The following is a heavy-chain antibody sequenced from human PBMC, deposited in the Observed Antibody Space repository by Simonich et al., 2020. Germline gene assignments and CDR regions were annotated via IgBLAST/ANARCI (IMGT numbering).Heavy chain of an antibody. D-gene: IGHD3-22*01. J-gene: IGHJ3*02. CDR2: ISGSGGST. Sequence: GGGLVQPGGSLRLSCAASGFTFSSYAMSWVRQAPGKGLEWVSAISGSGGSTYYAGSVKGRFTISRDNSKNTLYLQMNSRRAEDTAVYYCAKDLGERITMIVVVIDAFDIWGQGTMVTVSS. CDR1: GFTFSSYA. V-gene: IGHV3-23*01. CDR3: AKDLGERITMIVVVIDAFDI.